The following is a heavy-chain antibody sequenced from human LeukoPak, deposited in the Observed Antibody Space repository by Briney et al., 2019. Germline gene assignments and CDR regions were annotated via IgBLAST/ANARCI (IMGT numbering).Heavy chain of an antibody. CDR2: INTAADT. V-gene: IGHV3-13*04. CDR3: VRAPPGTGWLIDH. CDR1: GFAFSNYD. D-gene: IGHD6-19*01. J-gene: IGHJ4*02. Sequence: GGSLRLSCAASGFAFSNYDMLWVRQATAKGLEWVSAINTAADTYYPDSVKGRFTISRENAKSSLYLQMNSLRVGDTAVYYCVRAPPGTGWLIDHWGQGTLVAVSS.